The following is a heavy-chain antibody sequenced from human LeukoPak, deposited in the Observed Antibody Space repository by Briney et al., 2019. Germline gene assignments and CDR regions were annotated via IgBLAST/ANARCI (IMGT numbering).Heavy chain of an antibody. V-gene: IGHV4-30-4*08. CDR2: IYYSGST. J-gene: IGHJ5*02. CDR3: AGHRGRYYDFWSGPNWFDP. Sequence: KASQTLSLTCTVSGGSISSGDYYWSWIRQPPGKGLEWIGYIYYSGSTYYNPSLKSRVTISVDTSKNQFSLKLSSVTAADTAVYYCAGHRGRYYDFWSGPNWFDPWGQGTLVTVSS. D-gene: IGHD3-3*01. CDR1: GGSISSGDYY.